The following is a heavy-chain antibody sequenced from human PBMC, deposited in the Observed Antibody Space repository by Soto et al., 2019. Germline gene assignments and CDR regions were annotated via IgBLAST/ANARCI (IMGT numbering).Heavy chain of an antibody. Sequence: QVQLVESGGGVVQPGRSLRLSCAASGFTFSSYGMHWVRQAPGKGLEWVAVISYDGSNKYYADSVKGRFTISRDNSKNTLYLQMNSLRAEATAVYYCAKDSQEDWSGYYGEPYYYYGMDVWGQGTTVTVSS. CDR3: AKDSQEDWSGYYGEPYYYYGMDV. D-gene: IGHD3-3*01. CDR2: ISYDGSNK. CDR1: GFTFSSYG. J-gene: IGHJ6*02. V-gene: IGHV3-30*18.